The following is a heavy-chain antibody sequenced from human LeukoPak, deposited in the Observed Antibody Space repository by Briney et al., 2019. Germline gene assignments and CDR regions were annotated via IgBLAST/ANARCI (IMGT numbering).Heavy chain of an antibody. J-gene: IGHJ5*02. CDR1: GGSISSYY. Sequence: PSETLSLTCTVSGGSISSYYWSWIRQPPGKGLEWIGYIYSSGSTNYNPSLKSRLTISVDTSKNQFSLKLSSVTAADTAVYYCARHGSTVTTARFDPRGQGTLVTVSS. CDR3: ARHGSTVTTARFDP. CDR2: IYSSGST. D-gene: IGHD4-17*01. V-gene: IGHV4-59*01.